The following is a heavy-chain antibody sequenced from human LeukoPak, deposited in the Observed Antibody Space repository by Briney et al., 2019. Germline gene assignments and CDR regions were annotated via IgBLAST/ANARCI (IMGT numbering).Heavy chain of an antibody. Sequence: HPGGSLRLSCTASGFTLSSYGMHWVRQAPGKGLEWVTVIWHDGSNKYYADSVKGRFTISRDNAKNSLYLQMNSLRAEDTAVYYCAREGLRYFDWLSEPFDYWGQGTLVTVSS. D-gene: IGHD3-9*01. J-gene: IGHJ4*02. CDR1: GFTLSSYG. V-gene: IGHV3-33*01. CDR3: AREGLRYFDWLSEPFDY. CDR2: IWHDGSNK.